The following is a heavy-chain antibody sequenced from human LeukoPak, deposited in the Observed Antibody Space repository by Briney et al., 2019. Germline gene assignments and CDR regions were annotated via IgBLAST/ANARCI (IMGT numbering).Heavy chain of an antibody. CDR2: INHSGST. CDR3: ATYGDHDHNWFDP. V-gene: IGHV4-34*01. Sequence: SETLSLTCTVSGGSISSYYWSWIRQPPGKGLEWIGEINHSGSTNYNPSLKSRVTISVDTSKNQFSLKLSSVTAADTAVYYCATYGDHDHNWFDPWGQGTLVTVSS. CDR1: GGSISSYY. J-gene: IGHJ5*02. D-gene: IGHD4-17*01.